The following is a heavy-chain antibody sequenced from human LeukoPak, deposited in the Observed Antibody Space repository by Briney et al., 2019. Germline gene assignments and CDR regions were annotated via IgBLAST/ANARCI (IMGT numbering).Heavy chain of an antibody. V-gene: IGHV3-23*01. CDR3: ARDALSVVAATLGFDP. D-gene: IGHD2-15*01. Sequence: SGGSLRLSCAASGFTFSSYAMSWVRQAPGKGLEWVSAISGSGGSTYYADSVKGRFTISRDNAKNTLYLQMNSLRAEDTAVYYCARDALSVVAATLGFDPWGQGTLVTVSS. J-gene: IGHJ5*02. CDR2: ISGSGGST. CDR1: GFTFSSYA.